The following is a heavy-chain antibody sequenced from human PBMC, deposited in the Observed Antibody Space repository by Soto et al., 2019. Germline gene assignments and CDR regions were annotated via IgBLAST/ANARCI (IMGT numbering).Heavy chain of an antibody. CDR3: AHIPISSGWTLVGDWYFDL. CDR1: GFSLSTSGVG. Sequence: SGPTLVKPTPTLTLTCTFSGFSLSTSGVGVGWIRQPPGKALEWLALIYWDDDKRYSPSLKSRLTITKDTSKNQVVLTMTNMDPVDTATYYCAHIPISSGWTLVGDWYFDLWGRGTLVTVSS. J-gene: IGHJ2*01. V-gene: IGHV2-5*02. CDR2: IYWDDDK. D-gene: IGHD6-19*01.